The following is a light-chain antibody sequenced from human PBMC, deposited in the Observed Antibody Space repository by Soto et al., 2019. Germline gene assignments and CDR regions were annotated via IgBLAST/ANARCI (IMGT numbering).Light chain of an antibody. CDR1: HSITYC. CDR2: DAL. Sequence: RDAISCRATHSITYCLAGYQLKPWKAPKVLIYDALNLESGVPSRFSGRGYGTEFTLTVRRLQPDDFATYCWQRYGGTWTFGQGTKVEIK. J-gene: IGKJ1*01. V-gene: IGKV1-5*01. CDR3: QRYGGTWT.